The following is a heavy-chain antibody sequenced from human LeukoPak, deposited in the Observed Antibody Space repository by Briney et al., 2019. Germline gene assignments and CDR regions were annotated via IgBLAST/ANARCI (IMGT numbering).Heavy chain of an antibody. D-gene: IGHD2-15*01. J-gene: IGHJ4*02. Sequence: GGSLRLSCAVSGFTFSSYDMSWVRQPPGKGLEWVSAISGSGGSKYYADLVKGRFTISRDNSKHTLYLQMNSLRAEDTAVYYCAKVVDSPTYYVDYWGQGTLVSVSS. CDR2: ISGSGGSK. CDR1: GFTFSSYD. V-gene: IGHV3-23*01. CDR3: AKVVDSPTYYVDY.